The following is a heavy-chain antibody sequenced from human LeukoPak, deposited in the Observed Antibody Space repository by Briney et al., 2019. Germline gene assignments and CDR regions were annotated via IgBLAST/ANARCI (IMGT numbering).Heavy chain of an antibody. CDR1: GYTFTGYG. Sequence: ASVTVSCKASGYTFTGYGISWVRQAPGQGLEWMGWISAYNGNTNYAQKLQGRVTMTTDTSTSTAYMELRSLRSDDTAVYYCAREAIGETIDYWGQGTLVTVSS. V-gene: IGHV1-18*01. D-gene: IGHD2-2*02. J-gene: IGHJ4*02. CDR2: ISAYNGNT. CDR3: AREAIGETIDY.